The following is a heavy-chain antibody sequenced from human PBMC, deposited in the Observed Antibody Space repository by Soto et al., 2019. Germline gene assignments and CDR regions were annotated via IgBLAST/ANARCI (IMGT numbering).Heavy chain of an antibody. CDR3: AKDLRPGRLRGGMDV. CDR2: ISGSGGST. CDR1: GFTFSSYA. D-gene: IGHD5-18*01. Sequence: EVQLLESGGGLVQPGGSLRLSCAASGFTFSSYAMSWVRPAPGQGLEWVSAISGSGGSTYYPDSVKGRFTTSRDNSKNTLYLQMNSLRAEDTAVYYCAKDLRPGRLRGGMDVWGQGTTVTVSS. V-gene: IGHV3-23*01. J-gene: IGHJ6*02.